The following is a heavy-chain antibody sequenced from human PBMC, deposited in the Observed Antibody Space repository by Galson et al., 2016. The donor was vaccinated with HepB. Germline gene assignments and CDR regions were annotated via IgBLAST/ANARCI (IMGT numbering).Heavy chain of an antibody. Sequence: SVKVSCKASGYTFTSYDMHWVRQAPGQGLEWMGIINPSGGITNYAQKFQGRVTMTRDTSTTTAYMELSSLRSEDTAVYYCARWADCGYDLGDDWGQGTLVTVSS. CDR1: GYTFTSYD. CDR2: INPSGGIT. CDR3: ARWADCGYDLGDD. J-gene: IGHJ4*02. D-gene: IGHD5-12*01. V-gene: IGHV1-46*01.